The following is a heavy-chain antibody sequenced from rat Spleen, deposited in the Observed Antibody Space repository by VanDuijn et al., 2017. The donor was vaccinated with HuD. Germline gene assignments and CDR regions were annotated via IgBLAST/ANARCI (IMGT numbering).Heavy chain of an antibody. CDR1: GFTFSNYG. CDR3: ARHNSGYGVMDA. CDR2: ISYDGSST. V-gene: IGHV5-29*01. Sequence: EVQLVESGGGLVQPGRSLKLSCAASGFTFSNYGMAWVRQAPTKGLEWVATISYDGSSTYYRDSVKGRFTISRDNAKSTLYLQMDSLRSEDTATYYCARHNSGYGVMDALGQGASVTVSS. D-gene: IGHD4-3*01. J-gene: IGHJ4*01.